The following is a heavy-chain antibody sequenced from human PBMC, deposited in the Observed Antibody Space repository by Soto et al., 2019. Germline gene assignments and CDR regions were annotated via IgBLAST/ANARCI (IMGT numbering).Heavy chain of an antibody. CDR1: GYTFTSYA. CDR3: ARSIVVGTALDY. V-gene: IGHV1-3*05. D-gene: IGHD2-21*02. J-gene: IGHJ4*02. Sequence: QVQLVQSGAEEKKPGASVKVSCKASGYTFTSYAMHWVRQAPGQRLEWMGWINAGNGNTKYSQKFQGRVTITRDTSASTAYMELSSLRSEDTAVYYWARSIVVGTALDYWGQGTLVTVSS. CDR2: INAGNGNT.